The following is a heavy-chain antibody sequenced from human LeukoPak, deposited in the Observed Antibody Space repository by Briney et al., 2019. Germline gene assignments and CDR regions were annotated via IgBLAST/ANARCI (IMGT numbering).Heavy chain of an antibody. V-gene: IGHV1-46*01. J-gene: IGHJ5*02. Sequence: ASVKVSCKASGYTFTSYYMHWVRQAPGQGLEWMGIINPSGGSTSYAQKFQGRVTMTRDTSTSTVYMELSSLRSEDTAVYYCAADDYGDYWWFDPWGQGTLDTVSS. CDR3: AADDYGDYWWFDP. CDR2: INPSGGST. CDR1: GYTFTSYY. D-gene: IGHD4-17*01.